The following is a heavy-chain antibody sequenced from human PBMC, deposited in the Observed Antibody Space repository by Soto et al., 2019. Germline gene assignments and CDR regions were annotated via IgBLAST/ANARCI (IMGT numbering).Heavy chain of an antibody. CDR3: TMNSAYALDY. J-gene: IGHJ4*02. CDR2: IHHSGCT. V-gene: IGHV4-4*02. D-gene: IGHD5-12*01. Sequence: QVQLQESGPGLVKPSGTLSLSCAVSGGSVSNNNWWSWVRQSPGNGLEWIGEIHHSGCTTYNPSLQRLATLSVDKVKNDLYLRLNYVTAAHTAVYYCTMNSAYALDYCCPGILGNVAT. CDR1: GGSVSNNNW.